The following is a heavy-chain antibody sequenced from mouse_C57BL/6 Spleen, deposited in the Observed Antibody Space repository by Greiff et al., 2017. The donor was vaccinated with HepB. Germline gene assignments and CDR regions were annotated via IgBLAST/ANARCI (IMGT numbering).Heavy chain of an antibody. V-gene: IGHV1-54*01. Sequence: VKLMESGAELVRPGTSVKVSCKASGYAFTNYLIEWVKQRPGQGLEWIGVINPGSGGTNYNEKFKGKATLTADKSSSTAYMQLSSLTSEDSAVYFCALTLAYWGQGTLVTVSA. CDR1: GYAFTNYL. D-gene: IGHD4-1*01. CDR2: INPGSGGT. CDR3: ALTLAY. J-gene: IGHJ3*01.